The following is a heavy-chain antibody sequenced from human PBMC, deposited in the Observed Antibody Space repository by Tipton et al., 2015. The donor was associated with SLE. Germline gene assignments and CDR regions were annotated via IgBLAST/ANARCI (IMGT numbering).Heavy chain of an antibody. J-gene: IGHJ6*02. Sequence: SLRLSCAASGFTFSSYSMNWVRQAPGKGLEWVSSISSSSSYIYYADSVKGRFTISRDNAKNSLYLQMNSLRAEDTAVYYCARLLLWFGESDYGMDVGGQGTTVTVSS. V-gene: IGHV3-21*01. CDR1: GFTFSSYS. CDR2: ISSSSSYI. CDR3: ARLLLWFGESDYGMDV. D-gene: IGHD3-10*01.